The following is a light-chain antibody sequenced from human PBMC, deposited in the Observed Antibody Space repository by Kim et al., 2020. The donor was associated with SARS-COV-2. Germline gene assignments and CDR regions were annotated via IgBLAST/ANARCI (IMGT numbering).Light chain of an antibody. CDR3: SAWDTGLNGYV. CDR1: SNNAGDRV. CDR2: SVN. V-gene: IGLV10-54*01. J-gene: IGLJ1*01. Sequence: PPRTGTGTSNNAGDRVSAWLQQHQGPPPNLQSYSVNNRPVKVSGCFSSSKSVNTASLTITGLQPEDVDDYYCSAWDTGLNGYVFGTGTKVT.